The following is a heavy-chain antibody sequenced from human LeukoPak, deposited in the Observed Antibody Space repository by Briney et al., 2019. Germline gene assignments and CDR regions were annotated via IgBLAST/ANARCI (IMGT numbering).Heavy chain of an antibody. CDR3: ASDVDTAMVKPDV. CDR2: ISSSSSYI. Sequence: GGSLRLSCAASGFTFSSYSMNWVRQAPGKGLEWVSSISSSSSYIYYADSVMGRFTISRDNAKNSLYLQMNSLRAEDTAVYYCASDVDTAMVKPDVWGQGTTVTVSS. V-gene: IGHV3-21*01. CDR1: GFTFSSYS. J-gene: IGHJ6*02. D-gene: IGHD5-18*01.